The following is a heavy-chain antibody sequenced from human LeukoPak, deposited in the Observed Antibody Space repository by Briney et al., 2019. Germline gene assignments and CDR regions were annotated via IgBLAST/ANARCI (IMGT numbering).Heavy chain of an antibody. Sequence: PGGSLRLSCAASGFTFSSFAMSWVRQAPGKGLEWVSAISGSGDSTYYADSVKGRFTISRDNSKNTLYLQMNSLRAEDSAIYYCAKDQGYCSSTSCFFDSWGQGTLVTVSS. D-gene: IGHD2-2*01. J-gene: IGHJ4*02. V-gene: IGHV3-23*01. CDR1: GFTFSSFA. CDR3: AKDQGYCSSTSCFFDS. CDR2: ISGSGDST.